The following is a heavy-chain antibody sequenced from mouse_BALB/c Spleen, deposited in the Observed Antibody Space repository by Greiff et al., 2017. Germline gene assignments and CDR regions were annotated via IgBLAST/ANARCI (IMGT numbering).Heavy chain of an antibody. J-gene: IGHJ4*01. Sequence: EVKVVESGGGLVKPGGSLKLSCAASGFTFSSYAMSWVRQTPEKRLEWVASISSGGSTYYPDSVKGRFTISRDNARNILYLQMSSLRSEDTAMYYCARGGYEGYYAMDYWGQGTSVTVSS. CDR3: ARGGYEGYYAMDY. CDR2: ISSGGST. CDR1: GFTFSSYA. V-gene: IGHV5-6-5*01. D-gene: IGHD1-2*01.